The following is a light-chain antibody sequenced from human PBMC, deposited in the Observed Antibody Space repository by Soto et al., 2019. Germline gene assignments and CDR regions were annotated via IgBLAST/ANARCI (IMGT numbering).Light chain of an antibody. CDR3: QQANSFPPT. V-gene: IGKV1-12*01. CDR1: QGISSW. J-gene: IGKJ3*01. Sequence: DIQMTQPPTSVSASVGDRVTITCRACQGISSWLAWYQQKPGKAPKLLIYAATSLQGGVPSRCSGSGSGTDFTRTISSLQPEDFATYYCQQANSFPPTFGPGTKVDIK. CDR2: AAT.